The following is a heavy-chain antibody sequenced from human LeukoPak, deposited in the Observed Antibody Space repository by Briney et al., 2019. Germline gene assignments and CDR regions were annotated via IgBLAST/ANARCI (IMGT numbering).Heavy chain of an antibody. J-gene: IGHJ4*02. CDR1: GDSVSSNRAP. CDR2: TYFRSKWIY. CDR3: AGAGRGYCDY. V-gene: IGHV6-1*01. D-gene: IGHD3-22*01. Sequence: SQTLSLTFAISGDSVSSNRAPWQWIRQSPSRGLEWLARTYFRSKWIYDYAPSLKSRLTISPDASKNQFALQLNSATPEDTAVYFCAGAGRGYCDYWGQRTLATVSS.